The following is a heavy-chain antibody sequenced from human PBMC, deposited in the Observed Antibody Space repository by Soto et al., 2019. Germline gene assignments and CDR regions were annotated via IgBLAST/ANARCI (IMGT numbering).Heavy chain of an antibody. CDR1: GGSISSSSYY. J-gene: IGHJ4*02. CDR3: ARIGSDDILTGYSFDY. Sequence: SETLSLTCTVSGGSISSSSYYWGWIRQPPGKGLEWIGSIYYSGSTYYNPSLKSRVTISVDTSKNQFSLKLGSVTAADTAVYYCARIGSDDILTGYSFDYWGQGTLVTVSS. D-gene: IGHD3-9*01. V-gene: IGHV4-39*01. CDR2: IYYSGST.